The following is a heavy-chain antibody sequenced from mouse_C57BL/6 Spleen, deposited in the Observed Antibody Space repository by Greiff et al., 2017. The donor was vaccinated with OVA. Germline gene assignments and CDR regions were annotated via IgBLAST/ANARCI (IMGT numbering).Heavy chain of an antibody. CDR1: GFTFSNYW. Sequence: EVKVEQSGGGLVQPGGSMKLSCVASGFTFSNYWMNWVRQSPEKGLEWVAQIRLKSDNYETHNEESVKGRFTISSYDSKSSVYLQMINLRAEDTGIYYCTGHYGSSDYAMDYWGQGTSVTVSS. J-gene: IGHJ4*01. CDR2: IRLKSDNYET. CDR3: TGHYGSSDYAMDY. V-gene: IGHV6-3*01. D-gene: IGHD1-1*01.